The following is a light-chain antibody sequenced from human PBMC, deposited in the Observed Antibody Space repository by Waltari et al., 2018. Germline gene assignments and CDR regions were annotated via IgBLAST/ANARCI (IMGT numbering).Light chain of an antibody. Sequence: SYELTQPPSVSVSPGQTASITCSGDELGDKYACWYQQKPGPSPVLVIYQDTKRPSGIPGRFSGSSSGNTATLTIRGTQAMYEADYYCQAWDRGTGVFGGGTKLTVL. J-gene: IGLJ3*02. V-gene: IGLV3-1*01. CDR3: QAWDRGTGV. CDR2: QDT. CDR1: ELGDKY.